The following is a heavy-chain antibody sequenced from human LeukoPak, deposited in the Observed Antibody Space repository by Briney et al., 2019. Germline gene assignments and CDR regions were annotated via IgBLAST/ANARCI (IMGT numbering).Heavy chain of an antibody. Sequence: SQTLSLTCTVSGGSISSGDYYWSWIRQPPGKGLEWIAYMYYSGSTYYNPSLKSRVTMSADTSKNQLSLKLSSVTAADTAVYYCARPFYYDSRIDPWGQGILVTVSS. D-gene: IGHD3-22*01. CDR2: MYYSGST. V-gene: IGHV4-30-4*01. CDR3: ARPFYYDSRIDP. CDR1: GGSISSGDYY. J-gene: IGHJ5*02.